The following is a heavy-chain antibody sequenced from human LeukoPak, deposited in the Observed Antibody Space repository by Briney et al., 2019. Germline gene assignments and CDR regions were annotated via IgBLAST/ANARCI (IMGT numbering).Heavy chain of an antibody. CDR1: GFSFSTYG. D-gene: IGHD3-10*01. V-gene: IGHV3-48*03. J-gene: IGHJ4*02. Sequence: GGSLRLSCASSGFSFSTYGMVWVRQAPGKGLEWVSHIVGGGSDRTYYADSVKGRFTVSRENAKNSLYLHMNSLRAEDTAVYYCAREMYGSGLYYFDYWGQGALVTVSS. CDR3: AREMYGSGLYYFDY. CDR2: IVGGGSDRT.